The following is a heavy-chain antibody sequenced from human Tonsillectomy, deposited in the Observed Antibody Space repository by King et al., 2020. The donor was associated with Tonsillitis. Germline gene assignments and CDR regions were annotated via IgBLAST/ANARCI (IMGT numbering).Heavy chain of an antibody. CDR1: GFTFSNYG. Sequence: VQLVESGGGVVQPGRSLRLSCAASGFTFSNYGMHWVRQAPGKGREWVAVIWYDGRNQYYADSVRGRFTITRDNSNQKLYLQMNRLRAEDTAVYYCAGGYDGSNYEFWSSHPYDSFDIWGQGTMVTVSS. V-gene: IGHV3-33*01. CDR2: IWYDGRNQ. CDR3: AGGYDGSNYEFWSSHPYDSFDI. J-gene: IGHJ3*02. D-gene: IGHD3-3*01.